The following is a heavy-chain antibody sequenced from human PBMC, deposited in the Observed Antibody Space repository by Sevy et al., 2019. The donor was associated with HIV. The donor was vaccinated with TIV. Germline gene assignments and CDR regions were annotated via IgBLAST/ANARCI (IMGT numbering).Heavy chain of an antibody. CDR3: RIVRGGIGLEVVAVVDY. CDR1: GYTFNSYG. D-gene: IGHD3-10*02. Sequence: ASVKVSCKASGYTFNSYGISWVRQAPGQGLEWMGWISVYNDETDHAQKLQGRLTMTTDTSTRTAYMELRGLRSDESAVYYCRIVRGGIGLEVVAVVDYWGQGTLGTVSS. V-gene: IGHV1-18*01. CDR2: ISVYNDET. J-gene: IGHJ4*02.